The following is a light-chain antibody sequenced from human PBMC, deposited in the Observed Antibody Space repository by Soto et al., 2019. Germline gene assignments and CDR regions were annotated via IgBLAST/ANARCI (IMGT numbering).Light chain of an antibody. Sequence: EILLTQSPGTLSLSPGERVTLSCRTSHSVNSHVAWYQQKPGQAPRLLIYGASTRATGIPARFSGSGSGTEFTLTISSLQSEDFAVYYCQQYNNWPPFMYTFGQGTRLEIK. CDR1: HSVNSH. J-gene: IGKJ5*01. CDR2: GAS. CDR3: QQYNNWPPFMYT. V-gene: IGKV3-15*01.